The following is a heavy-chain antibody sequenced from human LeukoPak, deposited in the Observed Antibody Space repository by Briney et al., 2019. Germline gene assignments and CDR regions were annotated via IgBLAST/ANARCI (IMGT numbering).Heavy chain of an antibody. J-gene: IGHJ2*01. CDR1: GGSIGSDY. D-gene: IGHD2-15*01. V-gene: IGHV4-59*08. CDR3: ARFRTGYCSGGSCYYWYFDL. CDR2: IYYTGGT. Sequence: SETLSLTCTVSGGSIGSDYWTWIRQPPGKGLEYIGYIYYTGGTNYNPSLKSRVTISVDTSKNQFSLKLSSVTAADTAVYYCARFRTGYCSGGSCYYWYFDLWGRGTLVTVSS.